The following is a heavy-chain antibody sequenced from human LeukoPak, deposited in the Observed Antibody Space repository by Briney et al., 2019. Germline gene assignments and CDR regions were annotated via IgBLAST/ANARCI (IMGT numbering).Heavy chain of an antibody. CDR1: GYSFSRYW. J-gene: IGHJ4*02. V-gene: IGHV5-51*01. CDR3: GRLINSGYKYDY. Sequence: GESLNISCKGSGYSFSRYWIGWVRQMPGKGLEWMGIIYPGDSDTRYSPSFQGQVTISADKSISTAYLQWSSLKASDTAMYYCGRLINSGYKYDYWGQGTLVTVSS. D-gene: IGHD3-22*01. CDR2: IYPGDSDT.